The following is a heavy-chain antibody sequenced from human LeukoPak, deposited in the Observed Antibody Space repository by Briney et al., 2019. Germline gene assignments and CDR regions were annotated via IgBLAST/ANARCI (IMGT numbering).Heavy chain of an antibody. CDR3: ARDYYDSSGAFDY. CDR1: GYSIYSGYY. Sequence: SETLSLTCTVSGYSIYSGYYWGWIRQPPGKGLEWIRSIYHSGSTYYNPSLKSRVTVSVDTSKNQFSLKLSSVTAADTAVYYCARDYYDSSGAFDYWGQGTLVTVSS. D-gene: IGHD3-22*01. CDR2: IYHSGST. J-gene: IGHJ4*02. V-gene: IGHV4-38-2*02.